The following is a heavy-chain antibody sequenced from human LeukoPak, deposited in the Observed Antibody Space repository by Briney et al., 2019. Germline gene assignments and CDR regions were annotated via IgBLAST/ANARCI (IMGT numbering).Heavy chain of an antibody. Sequence: SETLSLTCTVSGGSISSGSYYWSWIRQPAGKGLEWIGRIYTSGSTNYNPSLKSRVIISVDTSKNQFSLKLSSVTAADTAVYYCARDLVTHFDYWGQGTLVTVSS. CDR3: ARDLVTHFDY. J-gene: IGHJ4*02. V-gene: IGHV4-61*02. D-gene: IGHD4-11*01. CDR1: GGSISSGSYY. CDR2: IYTSGST.